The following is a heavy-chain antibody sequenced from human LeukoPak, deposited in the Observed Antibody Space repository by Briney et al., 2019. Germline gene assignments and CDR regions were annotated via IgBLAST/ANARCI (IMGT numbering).Heavy chain of an antibody. CDR3: ARDLGKWGGITMIVGDY. CDR1: GGTFSSYA. Sequence: ASVKVSCKASGGTFSSYAISWVRQAPGQGLEWMGRIIPILGIANYAQKFQGRVTITADKSTSTAYMELSSLRSEDTAVYYCARDLGKWGGITMIVGDYWGQGTLVTVSS. CDR2: IIPILGIA. V-gene: IGHV1-69*04. D-gene: IGHD3-22*01. J-gene: IGHJ4*02.